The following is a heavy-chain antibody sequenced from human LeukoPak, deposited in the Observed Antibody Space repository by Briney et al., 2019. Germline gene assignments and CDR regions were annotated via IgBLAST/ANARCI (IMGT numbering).Heavy chain of an antibody. J-gene: IGHJ4*02. Sequence: ASVNVSCTASGYTFTSYYIHWVRQAPGQGLEWMGIINPSGGSTSYAQIFQGRVTMTRDTSTSTVYMELSSLRSEDTAVYYCARDRELRNYFDYWGQGTLVTVSS. V-gene: IGHV1-46*01. CDR3: ARDRELRNYFDY. CDR2: INPSGGST. CDR1: GYTFTSYY. D-gene: IGHD1-26*01.